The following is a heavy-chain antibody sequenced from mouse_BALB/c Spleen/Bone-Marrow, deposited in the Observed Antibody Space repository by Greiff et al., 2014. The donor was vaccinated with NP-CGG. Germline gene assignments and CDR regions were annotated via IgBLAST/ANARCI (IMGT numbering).Heavy chain of an antibody. V-gene: IGHV2-9*02. CDR1: GFSLTSYG. CDR2: IWAGGST. CDR3: ARDRGVTRDFDV. J-gene: IGHJ1*01. Sequence: VKLVESGPGLVAPSQSLSITCTVSGFSLTSYGVHWVRQPPGKGLEWLGVIWAGGSTNYYSALMSRLSISKGNSKSQVFLKMTSLQTDDTAMYYCARDRGVTRDFDVGGAGTTVTVSS. D-gene: IGHD2-1*01.